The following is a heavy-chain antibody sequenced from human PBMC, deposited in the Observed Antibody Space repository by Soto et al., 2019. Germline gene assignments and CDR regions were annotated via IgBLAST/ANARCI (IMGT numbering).Heavy chain of an antibody. V-gene: IGHV3-15*01. CDR1: GFTFSSYA. CDR3: TTDLWRIAVVVGSTGYFNP. D-gene: IGHD2-15*01. CDR2: IKSKSDGGTT. J-gene: IGHJ5*02. Sequence: PGGSLRLSCAASGFTFSSYAMSWVRQAPGKGLEWVGRIKSKSDGGTTEYAAPVRGRFTISRDDSKNTLYLQMNSLKTEDTAVYYCTTDLWRIAVVVGSTGYFNPWGQGTPVTVSS.